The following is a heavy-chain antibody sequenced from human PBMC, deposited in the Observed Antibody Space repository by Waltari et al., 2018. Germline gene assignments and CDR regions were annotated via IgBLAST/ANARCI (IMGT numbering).Heavy chain of an antibody. CDR3: ARGYCSSTSCAPWEGLYFDY. J-gene: IGHJ4*02. V-gene: IGHV3-7*05. CDR1: EFTISNYW. Sequence: EMQLVESGGGLVQPGGSPRLSCVASEFTISNYWMSWVRQAPGKGLEWVANIKSDGSEKNYVDSVKGRFTISRDNSKNTLYLQMNSLRAEDTAVYYCARGYCSSTSCAPWEGLYFDYWGQGTLVTVSS. D-gene: IGHD2-2*01. CDR2: IKSDGSEK.